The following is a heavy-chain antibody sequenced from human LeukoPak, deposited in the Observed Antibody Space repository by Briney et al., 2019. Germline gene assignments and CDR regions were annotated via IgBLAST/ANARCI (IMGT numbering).Heavy chain of an antibody. J-gene: IGHJ4*02. CDR3: ARDYYVTSGYYRQTPFDY. CDR1: GYTFTSYG. D-gene: IGHD3-22*01. V-gene: IGHV1-18*01. Sequence: VASVKVSCKASGYTFTSYGISWVRQAPGQGLEWMGWISAYNGNTNYAQKLQGRVTMTTDTSTGTAYMELWSLRSDDTAVYHCARDYYVTSGYYRQTPFDYWGQGTLVTVSS. CDR2: ISAYNGNT.